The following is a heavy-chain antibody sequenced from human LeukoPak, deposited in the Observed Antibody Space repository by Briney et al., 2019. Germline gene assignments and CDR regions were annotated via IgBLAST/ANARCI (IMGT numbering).Heavy chain of an antibody. CDR1: GGTFSSYA. V-gene: IGHV1-69*01. CDR3: ARFGLGVSGYDFSDY. Sequence: SVKVSCKASGGTFSSYAISWVRQAPGQGLAWMGGIIPIFGTANYAQKFQGRVTITADESTATAYMELSSLRSEDTAVYYCARFGLGVSGYDFSDYWGQGTLVTVSS. D-gene: IGHD5-12*01. CDR2: IIPIFGTA. J-gene: IGHJ4*02.